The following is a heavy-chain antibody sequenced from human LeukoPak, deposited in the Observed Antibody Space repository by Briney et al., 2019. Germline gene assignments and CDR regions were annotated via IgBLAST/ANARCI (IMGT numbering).Heavy chain of an antibody. D-gene: IGHD3-10*01. CDR2: ISAYSGNT. CDR1: GYTFTSYG. CDR3: ARGVWFGESPIHNWFDP. V-gene: IGHV1-18*01. Sequence: ASVKVSCKASGYTFTSYGISWVRQAPGQGLEWMGWISAYSGNTNYAQKLQGRVTMTTDTSTSTAYMELRSLRSDDTAVYYCARGVWFGESPIHNWFDPWGQGTLVTVSS. J-gene: IGHJ5*02.